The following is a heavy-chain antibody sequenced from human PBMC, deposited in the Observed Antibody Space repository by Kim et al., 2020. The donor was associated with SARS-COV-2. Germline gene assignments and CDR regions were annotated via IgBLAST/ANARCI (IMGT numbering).Heavy chain of an antibody. CDR3: SSALGH. Sequence: SETLSLTCTVSGDSLSSDYWSWNRQPAGKGLEWIGRIYTSGRTNYNPSPQSRVTMLVDMSKNQFSLKLSSVTAADTAAYYCSSALGHWGQGTLVTVSS. CDR1: GDSLSSDY. CDR2: IYTSGRT. J-gene: IGHJ4*02. V-gene: IGHV4-4*07. D-gene: IGHD3-16*02.